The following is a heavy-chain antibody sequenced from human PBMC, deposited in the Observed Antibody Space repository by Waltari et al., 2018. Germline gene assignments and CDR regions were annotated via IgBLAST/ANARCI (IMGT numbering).Heavy chain of an antibody. CDR2: INYDGSEK. Sequence: EVQLVESGGGLVQPGGSLRLSCEVSEFTFSTSWMTWVRQASGRGLEWVANINYDGSEKNYVDSVKGRFSISRDNARNSLYLQMNSLRAEDTAVYYCATYRWLGYWGQGTLVTVSS. D-gene: IGHD3-10*01. CDR1: EFTFSTSW. CDR3: ATYRWLGY. V-gene: IGHV3-7*03. J-gene: IGHJ4*02.